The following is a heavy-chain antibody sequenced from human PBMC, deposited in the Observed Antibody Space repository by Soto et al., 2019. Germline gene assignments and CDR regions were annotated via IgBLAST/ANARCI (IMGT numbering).Heavy chain of an antibody. J-gene: IGHJ4*02. Sequence: QVQLVESGGGVVQPGRSLRLSCAASGFTFSSYAMHWVRQAPGKGLEWVAVISYDGSNKYYADSVKGRFTISRDNSKNTLYLQMNSLIAEDTAVYYCARDVPYYYDSSGYSYFDYWGQGTLVTVSS. D-gene: IGHD3-22*01. CDR3: ARDVPYYYDSSGYSYFDY. V-gene: IGHV3-30-3*01. CDR1: GFTFSSYA. CDR2: ISYDGSNK.